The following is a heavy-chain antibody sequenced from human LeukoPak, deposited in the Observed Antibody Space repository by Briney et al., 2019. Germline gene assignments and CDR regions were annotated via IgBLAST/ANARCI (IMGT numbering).Heavy chain of an antibody. J-gene: IGHJ4*02. CDR2: ISAYNGNT. D-gene: IGHD6-13*01. Sequence: ASVKVSCKASGYTFTSYGISWVRQAPGQGLEWMGWISAYNGNTNYAQKLQGRGTMTTDTSTSTAYMELRSLRSDDTAVYYCARGRAAAAAGTIDYWGQGTLVTVSS. V-gene: IGHV1-18*01. CDR1: GYTFTSYG. CDR3: ARGRAAAAAGTIDY.